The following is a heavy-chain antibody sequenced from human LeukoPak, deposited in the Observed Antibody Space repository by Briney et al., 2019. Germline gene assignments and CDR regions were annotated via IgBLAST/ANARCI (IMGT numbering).Heavy chain of an antibody. Sequence: SETLSLTCAVYGGSFSGYYWGWIRQPPGKGLEWIASIYYSGSTYYNPSLKSRVTISVDMSKNQFSLKLSSVTAADTAVYYCARVIAARRPDAFDIWGQGTMVTVSS. CDR3: ARVIAARRPDAFDI. CDR1: GGSFSGYY. CDR2: IYYSGST. J-gene: IGHJ3*02. D-gene: IGHD6-6*01. V-gene: IGHV4-34*01.